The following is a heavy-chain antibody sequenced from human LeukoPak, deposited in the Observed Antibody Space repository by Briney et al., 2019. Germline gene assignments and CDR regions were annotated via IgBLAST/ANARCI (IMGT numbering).Heavy chain of an antibody. D-gene: IGHD1-26*01. CDR3: ARDKIVGATHFDY. CDR2: IKQDGSEK. CDR1: GFTVSTNS. V-gene: IGHV3-7*01. Sequence: GGSLRLSCTVSGFTVSTNSMSWVRQAPGKGLEWVANIKQDGSEKYYVDSVKGRFTISRDNAKNSLYLQMNSLRAEDTAVYYCARDKIVGATHFDYWGQGTLVTVSS. J-gene: IGHJ4*02.